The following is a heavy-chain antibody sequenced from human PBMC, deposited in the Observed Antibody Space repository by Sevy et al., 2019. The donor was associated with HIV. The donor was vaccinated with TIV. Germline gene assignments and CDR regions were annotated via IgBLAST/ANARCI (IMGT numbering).Heavy chain of an antibody. CDR1: GFTFSSDS. CDR2: ISGIISNYT. Sequence: GGSLRLSCSASGFTFSSDSMNWVRQAPGKGLEWVSSISGIISNYTYYADSVKGRFTISRDNAKNSLYLQINSLRAEDTAVYYCARDEGLLECVKPRYGMDVWGQGTAVTVSS. CDR3: ARDEGLLECVKPRYGMDV. J-gene: IGHJ6*02. D-gene: IGHD3-3*01. V-gene: IGHV3-21*01.